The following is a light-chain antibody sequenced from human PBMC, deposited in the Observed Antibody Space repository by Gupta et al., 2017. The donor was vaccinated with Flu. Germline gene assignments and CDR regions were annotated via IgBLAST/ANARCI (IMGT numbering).Light chain of an antibody. CDR3: IQNIHLPWT. CDR1: QSLLYSDGKTY. CDR2: EVS. V-gene: IGKV2D-29*01. Sequence: VMTQTPLSLSVIPGQPSSISCNSSQSLLYSDGKTYLYWYVQRPGQPPQPLIYEVSNRFSGVSDRFSGSGSGTDFTLKISLVDAEDVGVYYFIQNIHLPWTFGRGTKVEIK. J-gene: IGKJ1*01.